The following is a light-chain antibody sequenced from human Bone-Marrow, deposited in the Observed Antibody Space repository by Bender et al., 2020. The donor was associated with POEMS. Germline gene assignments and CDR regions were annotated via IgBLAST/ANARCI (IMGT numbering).Light chain of an antibody. CDR3: CSKSLTNIWV. V-gene: IGLV2-23*01. CDR1: SSDVGSYNH. CDR2: EAT. J-gene: IGLJ3*02. Sequence: QSALTQPASVSGSPGQSITISCTGTSSDVGSYNHVSWYQQHPGKAPKLMIYEATKRPSGVSNRFSGSKSGNTASLTISGLQAEDEADYYCCSKSLTNIWVFGGGTKLTVL.